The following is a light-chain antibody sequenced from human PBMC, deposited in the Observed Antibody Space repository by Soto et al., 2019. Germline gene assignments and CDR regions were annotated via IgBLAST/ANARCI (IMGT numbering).Light chain of an antibody. CDR2: AAS. J-gene: IGKJ1*01. Sequence: AVLLTQSASSFSASTGDRATITCRASQDIHNYLAWYQQVPGKAPKLLLYAASILQTGVPSRFSGSGSGTDFTLTIDGLQSEDFATYFCQHYYNYPCTCGQGTTVE. CDR1: QDIHNY. CDR3: QHYYNYPCT. V-gene: IGKV1-8*01.